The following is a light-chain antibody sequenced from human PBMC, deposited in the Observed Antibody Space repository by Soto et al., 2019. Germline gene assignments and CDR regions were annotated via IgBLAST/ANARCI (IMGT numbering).Light chain of an antibody. CDR1: NIGSKN. CDR2: DDS. CDR3: QVWDSSTDHVV. V-gene: IGLV3-21*02. Sequence: SYVLTQPPSVSVAPGQTARIPCGGNNIGSKNVHWYQQKAGQAPVLVVYDDSARPSGIPDRFSGSNSGNTATLTISRVEAGDEADYYCQVWDSSTDHVVFGGGTKLTVL. J-gene: IGLJ2*01.